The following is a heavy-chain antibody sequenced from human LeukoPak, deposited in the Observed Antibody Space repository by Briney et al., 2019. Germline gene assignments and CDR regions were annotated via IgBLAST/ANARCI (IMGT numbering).Heavy chain of an antibody. CDR3: AKGDYGDYYFDY. Sequence: GRSLRLSCAASGFTFSSYGMHWVRQAPGTGLEWVAVISYDGSNKYYADSVKGRFTISRDNSKNTLYLQMNSLRAEDTAVYYCAKGDYGDYYFDYWGQGTLVTVSS. CDR2: ISYDGSNK. D-gene: IGHD4-17*01. J-gene: IGHJ4*02. CDR1: GFTFSSYG. V-gene: IGHV3-30*18.